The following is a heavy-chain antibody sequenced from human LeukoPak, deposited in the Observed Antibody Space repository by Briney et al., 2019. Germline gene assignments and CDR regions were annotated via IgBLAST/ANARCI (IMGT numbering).Heavy chain of an antibody. Sequence: NPGGSLRLSCAASGFTFSSYSINWVRQAPGKGLEWVSSISSSSSYIYYADSVKGRFTISRDNAKNSLYLQMNSLRAEDTPVYYCARNNYDFWSGYYASVSYSGQGTLVTVSS. V-gene: IGHV3-21*01. CDR1: GFTFSSYS. CDR3: ARNNYDFWSGYYASVSY. J-gene: IGHJ4*02. CDR2: ISSSSSYI. D-gene: IGHD3-3*01.